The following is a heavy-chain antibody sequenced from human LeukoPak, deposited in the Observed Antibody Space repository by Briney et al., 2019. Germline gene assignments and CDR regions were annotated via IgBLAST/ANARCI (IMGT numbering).Heavy chain of an antibody. Sequence: PGGSLRLSCAASGFSVSKNYMSWVRQAPGKGLEWFSLIYSGGNTYYADSVKGRFSISRDNPRNSLYLQMYSLRAEDTAVYYCARDSGYSGFALDLWGQGSLVTVFS. J-gene: IGHJ5*02. D-gene: IGHD5-12*01. CDR3: ARDSGYSGFALDL. V-gene: IGHV3-66*01. CDR2: IYSGGNT. CDR1: GFSVSKNY.